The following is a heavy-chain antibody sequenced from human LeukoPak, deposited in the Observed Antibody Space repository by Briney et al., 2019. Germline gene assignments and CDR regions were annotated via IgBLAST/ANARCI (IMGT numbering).Heavy chain of an antibody. CDR3: ARQTGSGLFILP. CDR1: GVSISSSYSY. CDR2: IYYTGNT. J-gene: IGHJ4*02. V-gene: IGHV4-39*01. D-gene: IGHD3/OR15-3a*01. Sequence: SETLSLTCTVSGVSISSSYSYWGWIRQPPGMGLGWIGSIYYTGNTYYNASLKSQVSISIDTSKNQFSLKLTSVTAADTAVYYCARQTGSGLFILPGGKGTLVTVSS.